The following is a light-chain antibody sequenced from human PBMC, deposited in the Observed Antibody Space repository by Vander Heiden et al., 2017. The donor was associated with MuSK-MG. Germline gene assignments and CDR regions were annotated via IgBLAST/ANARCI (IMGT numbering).Light chain of an antibody. Sequence: WSGTISNIRSNTVKLYPQLPGTAPNLLIYHNNPRPSGVPDRFSGSTSGTSASLAINGLQSEDEADYYCTGCDDSLIGQMFGGGTKLTVL. CDR2: HNN. CDR3: TGCDDSLIGQM. V-gene: IGLV1-44*01. CDR1: ISNIRSNT. J-gene: IGLJ3*02.